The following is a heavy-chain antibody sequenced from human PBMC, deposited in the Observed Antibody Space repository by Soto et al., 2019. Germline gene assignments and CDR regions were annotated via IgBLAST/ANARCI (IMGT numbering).Heavy chain of an antibody. CDR2: SNASGEY. CDR1: GGSMSRSYW. CDR3: ARVGSGWYAPLDY. Sequence: QVQLQESGPGLVKPSGTLSLTCAVSGGSMSRSYWWTWLRQSPGKGLEWLGESNASGEYNYAPYFSSRVTMSVDKSKSHFSVMLTSVTAADTAIYYCARVGSGWYAPLDYWGQGTLVTVSS. D-gene: IGHD6-19*01. J-gene: IGHJ4*02. V-gene: IGHV4-4*02.